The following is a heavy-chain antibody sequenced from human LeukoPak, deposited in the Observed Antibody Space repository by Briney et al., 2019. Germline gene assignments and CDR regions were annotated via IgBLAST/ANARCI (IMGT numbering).Heavy chain of an antibody. V-gene: IGHV4-30-2*01. Sequence: PSQTLSLTCTVSGGSICSGGYYWSWIRQPPGKGLEWIGEINHSGSTNYNPSLKSRVPISVDTSKNQFSLKLSSVTAADTAVYYCARVVVLGAYGSGSYYNRRSHFDYWGQGTLVTVSS. CDR2: INHSGST. CDR3: ARVVVLGAYGSGSYYNRRSHFDY. J-gene: IGHJ4*02. CDR1: GGSICSGGYY. D-gene: IGHD3-10*01.